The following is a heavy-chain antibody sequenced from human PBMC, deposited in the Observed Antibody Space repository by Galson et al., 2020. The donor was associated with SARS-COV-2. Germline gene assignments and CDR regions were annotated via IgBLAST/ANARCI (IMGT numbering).Heavy chain of an antibody. CDR1: GYRLTKYG. Sequence: ASVKVSCKASGYRLTKYGISWVRQAPGQEREWMGWIGDYYGNTEYAQKLQGRVTMNTDTATSTAYMELRSLRSDDTAVYDCARGGDSSGSGMDVWGQGTTVTVYS. CDR2: IGDYYGNT. D-gene: IGHD6-19*01. V-gene: IGHV1-18*04. CDR3: ARGGDSSGSGMDV. J-gene: IGHJ6*02.